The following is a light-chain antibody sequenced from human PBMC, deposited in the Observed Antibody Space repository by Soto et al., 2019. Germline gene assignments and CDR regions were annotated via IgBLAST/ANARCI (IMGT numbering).Light chain of an antibody. V-gene: IGLV2-14*01. CDR3: SSYSATNPLV. CDR1: SSDVGDYPY. CDR2: EVS. Sequence: QSDLTQPASVSWSPGQSITISCTVTSSDVGDYPYVSWYQQHPAKVPKLIIYEVSHRPSGITSRFSGSKSQNTASLTISGLQAEDEADYYCSSYSATNPLVFGSGTKVTVL. J-gene: IGLJ1*01.